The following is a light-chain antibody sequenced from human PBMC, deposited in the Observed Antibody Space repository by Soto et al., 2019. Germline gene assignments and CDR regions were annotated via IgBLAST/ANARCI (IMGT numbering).Light chain of an antibody. CDR1: STDFVSYNR. CDR2: EVS. CDR3: SAWDDSLVVV. V-gene: IGLV2-18*01. Sequence: QSVLAQPPSVSGSPGQSATISCTGTSTDFVSYNRVSWYQQPPGTAPKLMIYEVSKRPSGVPDRFSGSKSGNTASLTISGLQAADEADYYCSAWDDSLVVVFGGGTKVTVL. J-gene: IGLJ2*01.